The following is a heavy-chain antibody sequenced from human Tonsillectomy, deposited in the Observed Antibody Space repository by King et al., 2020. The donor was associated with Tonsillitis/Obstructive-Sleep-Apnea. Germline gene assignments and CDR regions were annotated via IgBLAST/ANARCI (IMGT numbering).Heavy chain of an antibody. CDR2: ISYDGSNK. J-gene: IGHJ4*02. CDR3: ARDLPIVVIPAAIKGGFDY. V-gene: IGHV3-30*04. Sequence: VQLVESGGGVVQPGRSLRLSCAASGFTFSSYAMHWVRQAPGKGLEWVAVISYDGSNKYYADSVKGRFTISRDNSKNTMYLQMNSLRAEDTAVYYCARDLPIVVIPAAIKGGFDYWGQGTLVTVSS. CDR1: GFTFSSYA. D-gene: IGHD2-2*02.